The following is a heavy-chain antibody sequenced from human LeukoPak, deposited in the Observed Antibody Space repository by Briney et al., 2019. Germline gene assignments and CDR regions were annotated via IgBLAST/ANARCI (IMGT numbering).Heavy chain of an antibody. J-gene: IGHJ6*03. Sequence: PGGSLRLSCAASGFTFSSYSMNWVRQAPGKGLEWVSYISSSSTIYYADSVKGRFTISRDNAKNSLYLQMNSLRAEDTAVYYCARSPDTAMVVYYYYYMDVWGKGTTVTVSS. V-gene: IGHV3-48*01. CDR2: ISSSSTI. CDR3: ARSPDTAMVVYYYYYMDV. CDR1: GFTFSSYS. D-gene: IGHD5-18*01.